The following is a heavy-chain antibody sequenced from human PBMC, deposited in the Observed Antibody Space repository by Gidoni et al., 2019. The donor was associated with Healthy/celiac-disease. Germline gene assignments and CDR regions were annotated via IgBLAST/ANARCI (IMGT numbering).Heavy chain of an antibody. J-gene: IGHJ6*02. CDR3: ARINLPQWLTKDYYGMDV. D-gene: IGHD6-19*01. CDR1: GYTFTGYY. Sequence: HVQLVHSGAAVKKPGDSVKVSCTASGYTFTGYYRHWVRQAPGQGLEWRGRINPNSGGTNYAQKVQGRVNMTRDTSISTAYMELSRLRSDDTAVYYCARINLPQWLTKDYYGMDVWGQGTTVTVSS. V-gene: IGHV1-2*06. CDR2: INPNSGGT.